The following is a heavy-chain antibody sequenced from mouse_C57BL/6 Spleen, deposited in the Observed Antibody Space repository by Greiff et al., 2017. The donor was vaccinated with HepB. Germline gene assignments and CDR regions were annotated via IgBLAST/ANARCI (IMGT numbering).Heavy chain of an antibody. J-gene: IGHJ1*03. V-gene: IGHV1-64*01. CDR2: IHPNSGST. Sequence: VQLQQPGAELVKPGASVKLSCKASGYTFTSYWMHWVKQRPGQGLEWIGMIHPNSGSTNYNEKFKNKATLTVDKSSSTAYMQLSSLTSEDSAVYYCARCDGYWYFDVWGTGTTVTVSS. CDR3: ARCDGYWYFDV. D-gene: IGHD2-3*01. CDR1: GYTFTSYW.